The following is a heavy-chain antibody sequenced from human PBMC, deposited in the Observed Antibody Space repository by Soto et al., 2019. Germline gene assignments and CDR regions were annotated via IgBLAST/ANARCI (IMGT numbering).Heavy chain of an antibody. J-gene: IGHJ6*02. Sequence: GSLRLSCAASGFTFSSYAMSWVRQAPGKGLEWVSAIRDGGGSTYYADSVKGRFTISRDNSKNTLYLQMNSLRAEDTAVYYCARDLGSSSYLRSFCYYYGMDVWGQGTTVTVSS. CDR1: GFTFSSYA. CDR3: ARDLGSSSYLRSFCYYYGMDV. V-gene: IGHV3-23*01. D-gene: IGHD6-6*01. CDR2: IRDGGGST.